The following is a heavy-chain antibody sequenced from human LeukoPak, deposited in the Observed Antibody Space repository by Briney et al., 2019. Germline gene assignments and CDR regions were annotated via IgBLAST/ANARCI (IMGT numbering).Heavy chain of an antibody. D-gene: IGHD3-9*01. CDR1: GGSISSYY. CDR3: ARHWERYYDILTGYYRLGWFDP. CDR2: IYYSGST. V-gene: IGHV4-59*08. J-gene: IGHJ5*02. Sequence: SETLSLTCTVSGGSISSYYWGWIRQPPGKGLEWIGYIYYSGSTNYNPSLKSRVTISVDTSKNQFSLKLSSVTAADTAVYYCARHWERYYDILTGYYRLGWFDPWGQGTLVTVSS.